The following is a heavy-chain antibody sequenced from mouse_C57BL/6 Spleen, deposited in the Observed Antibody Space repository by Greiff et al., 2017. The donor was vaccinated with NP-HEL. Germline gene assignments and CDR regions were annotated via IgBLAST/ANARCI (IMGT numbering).Heavy chain of an antibody. V-gene: IGHV1-53*01. CDR1: GYTFTSYW. J-gene: IGHJ3*01. CDR2: INPSNGGI. D-gene: IGHD2-1*01. Sequence: QVQLQQPGTELVKPGASVKLSCKASGYTFTSYWMHWVTQRPGQGLEWIGNINPSNGGINYNETFKSKATLTVDKASSTAYMQLSSLTSEDSAVYYCARSIYDGPAWFADWGKGTLVTVSA. CDR3: ARSIYDGPAWFAD.